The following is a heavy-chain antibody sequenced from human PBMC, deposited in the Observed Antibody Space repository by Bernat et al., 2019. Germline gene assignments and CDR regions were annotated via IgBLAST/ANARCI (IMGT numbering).Heavy chain of an antibody. Sequence: EVQLVESGGGLVQPGGSLRLSCAASGFTVSSNYMSWVRQAPGKGLEWVSVIYSGGSTYYAESVKGRFTISRHNSKNTLYLQMNSLRAEDTAVYYCARLYSSPNDAFDIWGQGTMVTVSS. CDR3: ARLYSSPNDAFDI. CDR2: IYSGGST. D-gene: IGHD6-13*01. V-gene: IGHV3-53*04. CDR1: GFTVSSNY. J-gene: IGHJ3*02.